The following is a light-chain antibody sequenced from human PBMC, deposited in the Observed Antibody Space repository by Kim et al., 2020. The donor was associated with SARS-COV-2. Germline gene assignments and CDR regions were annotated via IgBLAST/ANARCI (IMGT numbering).Light chain of an antibody. CDR2: HDT. J-gene: IGLJ1*01. CDR3: QAWDSSTAV. Sequence: SYELTQPPSVSVSPGQTASITCSGDKLGDKFASWYQQRPGQSPVLVIYHDTKRPSGIPERFFGSNSGNTATLTISGTQAMDEADYYCQAWDSSTAVFGTGTKVTVL. V-gene: IGLV3-1*01. CDR1: KLGDKF.